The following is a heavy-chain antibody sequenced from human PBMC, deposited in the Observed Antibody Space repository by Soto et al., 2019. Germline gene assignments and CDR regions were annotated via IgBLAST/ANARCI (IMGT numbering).Heavy chain of an antibody. J-gene: IGHJ4*02. Sequence: QVRLVQSEAEVKKAGSSVKVSCNASGGTFISDAVTWVRQAPGQGLEWMGGVIPMFPKANYAQKFQGRATITADKSTSTVYMALHSLKSEDTALYYCARCHSDSSGPGYLDSWGQGTLVTVTS. V-gene: IGHV1-69*06. CDR2: VIPMFPKA. CDR3: ARCHSDSSGPGYLDS. CDR1: GGTFISDA. D-gene: IGHD3-22*01.